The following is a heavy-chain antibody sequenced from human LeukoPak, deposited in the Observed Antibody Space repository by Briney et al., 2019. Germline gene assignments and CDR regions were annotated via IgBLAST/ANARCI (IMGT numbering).Heavy chain of an antibody. CDR2: ITSKTDGGTT. Sequence: PGGSLRRSCAASGFTFSNAWMSRVRQAPGKGLEWVGRITSKTDGGTTDYAAPVKGRFTISRDDSKNTLYLQMNSLKTEDTAVYYCTTDGHYDILTGYLSWGQGTLVTVSS. D-gene: IGHD3-9*01. J-gene: IGHJ4*02. CDR1: GFTFSNAW. CDR3: TTDGHYDILTGYLS. V-gene: IGHV3-15*01.